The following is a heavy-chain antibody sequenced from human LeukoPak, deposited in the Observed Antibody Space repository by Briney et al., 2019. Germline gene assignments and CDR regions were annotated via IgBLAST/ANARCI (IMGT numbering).Heavy chain of an antibody. D-gene: IGHD6-25*01. CDR1: GGSIVSYY. V-gene: IGHV4-59*08. J-gene: IGHJ2*01. CDR2: IYYTGST. Sequence: KPSETLSLPCRVSGGSIVSYYWSWIRQPPGKGLEWIGYIYYTGSTNYNPSLKSRVTISVDTSKNQFSLKLSSVTAADTAVYYCARYLAAGYFDLWGRGTLVTVSS. CDR3: ARYLAAGYFDL.